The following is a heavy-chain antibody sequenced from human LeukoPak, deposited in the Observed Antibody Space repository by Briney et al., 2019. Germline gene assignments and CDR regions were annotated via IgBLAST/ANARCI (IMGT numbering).Heavy chain of an antibody. J-gene: IGHJ4*02. V-gene: IGHV1-69*10. CDR3: ARDQGGY. Sequence: SVRLSCEASGGTFSSYAISWVRQAPGQGLEWMGGIISIRGITNYAQKFQGRVTITADKSTSTAYMELSSLRSEDTAVYYCARDQGGYWGQGTLVTVSS. CDR2: IISIRGIT. CDR1: GGTFSSYA.